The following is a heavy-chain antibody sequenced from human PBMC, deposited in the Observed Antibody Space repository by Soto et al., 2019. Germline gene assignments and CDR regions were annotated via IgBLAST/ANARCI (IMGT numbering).Heavy chain of an antibody. Sequence: QVQLVQSGAEVKKPGASVKVSCKASGYTFTGYYMHWVRQAPGQGLEWMGWINPNSGGTNYAQKFQGRVTMTRDTSISTAYMELSRLRSDDTAVYYCARSQIYYYGSGGRNWFDPWGQGTVVTVSS. CDR3: ARSQIYYYGSGGRNWFDP. J-gene: IGHJ5*02. D-gene: IGHD3-10*01. CDR2: INPNSGGT. V-gene: IGHV1-2*02. CDR1: GYTFTGYY.